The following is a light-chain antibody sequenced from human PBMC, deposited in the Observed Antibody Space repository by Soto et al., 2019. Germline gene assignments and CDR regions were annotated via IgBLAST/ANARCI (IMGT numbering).Light chain of an antibody. CDR3: QQTYSNPPWT. CDR2: ASS. CDR1: QNINSY. V-gene: IGKV1-39*01. J-gene: IGKJ1*01. Sequence: DIQMTQSPSSLSASVGDRVTITCRASQNINSYVNWYQQKPEKAPKLLISASSSLQSGVPSRFSGSESGTDFTLTISRLQPEDFATYSCQQTYSNPPWTFGQGTKVEVK.